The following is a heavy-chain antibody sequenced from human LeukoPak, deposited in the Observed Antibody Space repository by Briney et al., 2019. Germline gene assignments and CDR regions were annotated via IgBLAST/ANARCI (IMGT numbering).Heavy chain of an antibody. CDR3: TTDLPGYYYYYYMDV. V-gene: IGHV3-15*01. CDR2: IKSKTDGGTT. CDR1: GFTFSNAW. Sequence: GGSLRLSCAASGFTFSNAWMSWVRQAPGKGLEWVGRIKSKTDGGTTDYAAPVKGRFTISRDDSKNTLYLQMNSLKTEDTSVYYCTTDLPGYYYYYYMDVWGIGTTVTVSS. J-gene: IGHJ6*03.